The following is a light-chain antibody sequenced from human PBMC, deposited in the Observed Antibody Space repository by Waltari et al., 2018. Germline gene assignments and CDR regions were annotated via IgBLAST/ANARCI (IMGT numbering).Light chain of an antibody. J-gene: IGLJ3*02. CDR3: CSFAGTYTWV. CDR1: TSDVGGYNY. CDR2: DVT. Sequence: SALTQPRSVSGSPGPSVTISCTGTTSDVGGYNYFSWYQHHPGKAPKLMIFDVTQRPSGVPDRFSGSKSANTASLTISGLQAEDEADYYCCSFAGTYTWVFGGGTKVTVL. V-gene: IGLV2-11*01.